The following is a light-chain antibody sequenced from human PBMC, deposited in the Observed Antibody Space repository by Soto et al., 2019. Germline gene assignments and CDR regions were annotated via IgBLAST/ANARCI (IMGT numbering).Light chain of an antibody. V-gene: IGKV1-39*01. CDR3: QQSFITPWT. Sequence: DIQMTQSPSSLSASVGDRVTITCRASQSISSYLNWYQQKPGKAPKLLIYAASSLQSGVPSRFSGTGSETDFTLTISSLQPEDFATYYCQQSFITPWTFGQGTKVDI. J-gene: IGKJ1*01. CDR2: AAS. CDR1: QSISSY.